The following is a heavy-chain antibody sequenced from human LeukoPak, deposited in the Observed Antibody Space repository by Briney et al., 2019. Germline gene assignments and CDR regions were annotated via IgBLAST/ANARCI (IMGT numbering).Heavy chain of an antibody. CDR3: ARVGSGPSTRRDWFDP. J-gene: IGHJ5*02. CDR1: GYTFTSYG. Sequence: ASVKVSCKASGYTFTSYGISWVRQAPGQGLEWMGWISAYNGNTNYAQKLQGRVTMTTDTSTSTAYMELRSLRSDDTAVYYCARVGSGPSTRRDWFDPWGQGTLVTVSS. CDR2: ISAYNGNT. D-gene: IGHD3-3*01. V-gene: IGHV1-18*01.